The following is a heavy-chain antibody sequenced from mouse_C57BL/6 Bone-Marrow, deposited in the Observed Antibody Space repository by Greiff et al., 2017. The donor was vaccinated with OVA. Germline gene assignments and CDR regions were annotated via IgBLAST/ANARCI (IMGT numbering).Heavy chain of an antibody. CDR3: ARSGYGYYFDY. Sequence: VQRVESGAELARPGASVKLSCKASGYTFTSSGISWVKQRTGQGLEWIGEIYPRSGNTYYNEKFKGKATLTADKSSSTAYMELRSLTSEDSAVYFCARSGYGYYFDYWGQGTTLTVSS. CDR1: GYTFTSSG. D-gene: IGHD2-2*01. V-gene: IGHV1-81*01. J-gene: IGHJ2*01. CDR2: IYPRSGNT.